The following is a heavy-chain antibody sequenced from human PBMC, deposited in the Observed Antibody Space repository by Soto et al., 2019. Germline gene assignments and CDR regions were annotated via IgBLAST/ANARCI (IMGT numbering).Heavy chain of an antibody. Sequence: QVQLQESGPGLVKPSETLSLTCTVSGGSISGYYWSWIRQPPGKGLEWIGYMYNTGSTVYNPSFNRRCTISVAXSXSXXSLKLNCVTAADTAVYYCARDLWGYCGTACYPLDVWGQGTTVTVSS. V-gene: IGHV4-59*01. CDR1: GGSISGYY. CDR2: MYNTGST. CDR3: ARDLWGYCGTACYPLDV. D-gene: IGHD2-21*02. J-gene: IGHJ6*02.